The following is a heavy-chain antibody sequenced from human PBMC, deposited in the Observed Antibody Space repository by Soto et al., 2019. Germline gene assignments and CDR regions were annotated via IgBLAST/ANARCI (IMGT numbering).Heavy chain of an antibody. CDR1: GFSFDDYA. D-gene: IGHD2-8*02. CDR3: AKSTGGTANGMGV. CDR2: SSWNSGTI. V-gene: IGHV3-9*01. Sequence: EVQVVESGGGWVQPGRSLRLSCAASGFSFDDYAMHWVRQAPGKGLEWVSGSSWNSGTIGYADSVKGRFTISRDNAKNTLYLQMNSLGAEGTALYYCAKSTGGTANGMGVWGQGTKVTVSS. J-gene: IGHJ6*02.